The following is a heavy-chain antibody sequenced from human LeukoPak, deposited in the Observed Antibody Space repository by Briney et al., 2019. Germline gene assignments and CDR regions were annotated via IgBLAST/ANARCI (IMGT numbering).Heavy chain of an antibody. CDR3: ARDPGDYYYYYMDV. Sequence: GGSLRLSCAASGFTFSTFSMHWVRQAPGKGLEWISYISSSGGTTYYADSVKGRFTVSRDNAKNSLYLQMNSLRAEDPAVFYCARDPGDYYYYYMDVWGKGTTVTVSS. CDR2: ISSSGGTT. J-gene: IGHJ6*03. V-gene: IGHV3-48*01. CDR1: GFTFSTFS. D-gene: IGHD2-21*01.